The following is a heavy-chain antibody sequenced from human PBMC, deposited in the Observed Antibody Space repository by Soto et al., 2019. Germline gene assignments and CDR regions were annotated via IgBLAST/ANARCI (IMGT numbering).Heavy chain of an antibody. CDR1: GDSINNRSYY. Sequence: SETLSLTCTVTGDSINNRSYYWGWIRQPPGKGLEWIGIIYYSGSTYNNPSLKSRVSMSVDTSKNQFSLKLRSVTAADTALYYCARQRTSVVTQAYFDSWGQGSLVTVSS. D-gene: IGHD2-21*02. V-gene: IGHV4-39*01. CDR2: IYYSGST. CDR3: ARQRTSVVTQAYFDS. J-gene: IGHJ4*02.